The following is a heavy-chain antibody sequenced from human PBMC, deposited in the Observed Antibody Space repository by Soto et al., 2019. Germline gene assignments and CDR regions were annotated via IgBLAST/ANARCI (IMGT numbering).Heavy chain of an antibody. J-gene: IGHJ3*02. D-gene: IGHD3-16*01. CDR3: ARRYGWAFDI. V-gene: IGHV4-59*08. CDR2: IYYSGST. Sequence: QVQLQESGPGLVKPSETLSLTCTVSGGSISSYYWSWIRQPPGKGLEWIGYIYYSGSTNYNTSLKSRVTISVDTSKNQFSLKLSSVTAADTAVYYCARRYGWAFDIWGQGTMVTVSS. CDR1: GGSISSYY.